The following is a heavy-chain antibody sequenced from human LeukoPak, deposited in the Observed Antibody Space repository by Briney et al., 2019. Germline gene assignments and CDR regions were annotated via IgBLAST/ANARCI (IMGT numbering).Heavy chain of an antibody. V-gene: IGHV1-69*05. J-gene: IGHJ4*02. Sequence: SVKVSCKACGGTFSSYAISWVRQAPGQGLEWMGGIIPIFGTANYAQKFQGRVTITTDESTSTAYMELSSLRSEDTAVYYCARAPWEFYDSSGYYFDYWGQGTLVTVSS. CDR2: IIPIFGTA. CDR3: ARAPWEFYDSSGYYFDY. D-gene: IGHD3-22*01. CDR1: GGTFSSYA.